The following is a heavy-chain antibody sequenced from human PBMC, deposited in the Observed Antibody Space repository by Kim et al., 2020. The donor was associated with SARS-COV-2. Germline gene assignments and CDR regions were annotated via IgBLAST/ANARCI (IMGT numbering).Heavy chain of an antibody. CDR3: VGTDYNY. Sequence: GGSLRLSCAASGFTFSNDWMNWVRQVPGKGLECVANINQDGSDIYYVDSVKGRFTISRDNAKNSVYLQMDSLRAEDTAVYYCVGTDYNYWGQGTLVTVSS. CDR2: INQDGSDI. J-gene: IGHJ4*02. V-gene: IGHV3-7*03. CDR1: GFTFSNDW. D-gene: IGHD3-10*01.